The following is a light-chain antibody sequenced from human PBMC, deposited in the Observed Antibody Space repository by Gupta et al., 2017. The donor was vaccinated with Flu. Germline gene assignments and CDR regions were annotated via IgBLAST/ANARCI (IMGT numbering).Light chain of an antibody. CDR3: QQDNTSWT. CDR1: QSVSSN. Sequence: PATLAVFPGERATLSCRASQSVSSNVAWYQHKPGQTTRLLIYGASTRATGIPARFSGSGSGTEFTLTISSLQSEDVALYYWQQDNTSWTFGQGTKVEIK. V-gene: IGKV3-15*01. J-gene: IGKJ1*01. CDR2: GAS.